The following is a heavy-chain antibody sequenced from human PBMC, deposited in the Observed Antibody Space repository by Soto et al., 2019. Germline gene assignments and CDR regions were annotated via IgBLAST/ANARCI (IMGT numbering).Heavy chain of an antibody. CDR2: MNPNSGNT. Sequence: ASVKVSCKASGYTFTGYYMHWVRQAPGQGLEWMGWMNPNSGNTNYAQKFQGRVTMTRNTSISTAYMELSSLRSEDTAVYYCARGAYDGSGSYYYYYYYMDVWGKGTTVTVSS. D-gene: IGHD3-10*01. CDR3: ARGAYDGSGSYYYYYYYMDV. V-gene: IGHV1-8*02. J-gene: IGHJ6*03. CDR1: GYTFTGYY.